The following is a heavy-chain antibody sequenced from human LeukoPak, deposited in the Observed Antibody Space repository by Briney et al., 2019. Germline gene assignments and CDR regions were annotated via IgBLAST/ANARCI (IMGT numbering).Heavy chain of an antibody. Sequence: KPSETLSLTCTVSGGSISTYYWNWIRQAPGKGLEWIGYVHHSGRTNSNPSLGSRVTMSVDTSTSQLSLNLTSVTTADTAVYFCARDLRAKYWGQGTLVFVSS. J-gene: IGHJ1*01. D-gene: IGHD4/OR15-4a*01. CDR2: VHHSGRT. V-gene: IGHV4-59*01. CDR3: ARDLRAKY. CDR1: GGSISTYY.